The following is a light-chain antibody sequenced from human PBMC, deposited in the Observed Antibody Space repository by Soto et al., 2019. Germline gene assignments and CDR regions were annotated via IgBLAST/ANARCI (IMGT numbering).Light chain of an antibody. V-gene: IGKV3-11*01. CDR2: DAS. Sequence: EIVLTQSPATLSLSPGERATLSCRASQSVSSYLAWYQQKPGQAPRLLIYDASNRATGIPARFSGRGSGTDFTLTIGSLEPEDFAVYYCRQRSNWPITFRQGTRLEIK. J-gene: IGKJ5*01. CDR3: RQRSNWPIT. CDR1: QSVSSY.